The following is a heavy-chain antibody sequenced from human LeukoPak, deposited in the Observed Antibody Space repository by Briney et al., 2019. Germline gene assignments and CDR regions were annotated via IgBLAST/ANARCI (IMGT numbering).Heavy chain of an antibody. J-gene: IGHJ4*02. CDR3: ARDSSGYYVDY. V-gene: IGHV3-21*01. D-gene: IGHD3-22*01. CDR2: ISSSSSYI. Sequence: GGSLRLSCAASGFTLTSHGMNWVRQAPGMGLEWVSSISSSSSYIYYADSVKGRFTISRDNAKNSLYLQMNSLRAEDTAVYYCARDSSGYYVDYWGQGTLVTVSS. CDR1: GFTLTSHG.